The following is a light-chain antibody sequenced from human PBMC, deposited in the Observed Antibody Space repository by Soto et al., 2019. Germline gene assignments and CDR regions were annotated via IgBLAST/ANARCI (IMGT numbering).Light chain of an antibody. CDR2: EVS. Sequence: QSALTQPPSVSGSPGQSVTISCTGTSTDFVSYNRVSWYQQPPGTASKLMIYEVSHRPSGVPDRFSGSKSGNTASLTLSGLQAAEAADYYCSLYTCENAYVFATGTKVTAL. CDR3: SLYTCENAYV. CDR1: STDFVSYNR. V-gene: IGLV2-18*01. J-gene: IGLJ1*01.